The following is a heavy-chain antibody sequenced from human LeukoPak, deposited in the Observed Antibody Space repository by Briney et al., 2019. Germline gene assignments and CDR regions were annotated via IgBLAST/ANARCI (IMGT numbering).Heavy chain of an antibody. J-gene: IGHJ4*02. D-gene: IGHD3-16*02. Sequence: RGSLRLSCAASGFSFSTYAMSWVRQAPGKGLEWVSGVNGNGGSTSYADSVKGRSTIFRDNSKNTVYLQMNSLRVEDTAVYYCAKSLYGGCDYWGQGTVVTVSS. CDR1: GFSFSTYA. CDR2: VNGNGGST. CDR3: AKSLYGGCDY. V-gene: IGHV3-23*01.